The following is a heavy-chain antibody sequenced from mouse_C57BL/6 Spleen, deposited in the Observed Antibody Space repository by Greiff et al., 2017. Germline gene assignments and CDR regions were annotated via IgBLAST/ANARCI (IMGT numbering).Heavy chain of an antibody. CDR1: GYTFTDYY. Sequence: EVQLQQSGPELVKPGASVKISCKASGYTFTDYYMNWVKQSHGKSLEWIGDINPNNGGTSYNQKFKGKATLTVDKSSSTAYMELRSLTSEDSAVYYCARGLRREDFDYWGQGTTLTVSS. V-gene: IGHV1-26*01. D-gene: IGHD2-4*01. CDR3: ARGLRREDFDY. CDR2: INPNNGGT. J-gene: IGHJ2*01.